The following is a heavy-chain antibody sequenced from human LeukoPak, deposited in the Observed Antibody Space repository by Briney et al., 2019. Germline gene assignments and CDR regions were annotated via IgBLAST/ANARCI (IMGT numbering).Heavy chain of an antibody. D-gene: IGHD3-3*01. CDR1: GFTFSDYY. V-gene: IGHV3-15*01. CDR3: TTAYYDFWSGYIDAFDI. J-gene: IGHJ3*02. CDR2: IKSKTDGGTT. Sequence: GGSLRLSCAASGFTFSDYYMSWIRQAPGKGLEWVGRIKSKTDGGTTDYAAPVKGRFTISRDDSKNTLYLQMNSLKTEDTAVYYCTTAYYDFWSGYIDAFDIWGQGTMVTVSS.